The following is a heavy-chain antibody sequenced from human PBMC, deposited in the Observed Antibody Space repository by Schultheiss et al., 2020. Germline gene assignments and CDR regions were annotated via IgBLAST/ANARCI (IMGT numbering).Heavy chain of an antibody. V-gene: IGHV1-18*01. Sequence: AAVKVSCKASGYTFTSYGISWVRQAPGQGLEWMGWISAYNGDTNYAQRLQDRVTMTTHTSTSTAYMELGSLRSEDTAVYYCAVSSSSYRNNWFDPWGQGTLVTVSS. CDR2: ISAYNGDT. CDR1: GYTFTSYG. CDR3: AVSSSSYRNNWFDP. D-gene: IGHD6-6*01. J-gene: IGHJ5*02.